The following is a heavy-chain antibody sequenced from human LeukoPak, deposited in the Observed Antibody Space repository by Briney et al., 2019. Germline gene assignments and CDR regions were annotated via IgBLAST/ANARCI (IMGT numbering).Heavy chain of an antibody. V-gene: IGHV5-51*01. CDR2: IYPGDSDT. J-gene: IGHJ4*02. Sequence: TGESLKICCKGSGNSFTNYWIGGGRQIPGKSLEWMGIIYPGDSDTRYSPSFQGKVSISADKSISTAYLQWSSLKASDTAMYYCARLEGYSSGWGHFDYWGQGTLVTVSS. CDR1: GNSFTNYW. D-gene: IGHD6-19*01. CDR3: ARLEGYSSGWGHFDY.